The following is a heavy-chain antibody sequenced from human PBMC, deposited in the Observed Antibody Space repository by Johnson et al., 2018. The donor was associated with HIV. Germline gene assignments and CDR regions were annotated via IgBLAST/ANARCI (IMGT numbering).Heavy chain of an antibody. D-gene: IGHD6-6*01. J-gene: IGHJ3*02. CDR1: GFTISTFW. V-gene: IGHV3-74*02. Sequence: VLLVESGGGLVKPGGSLRLSCEVSGFTISTFWMHWVRQVPGKGLMLVSRISGDGSSSSYADSVKGRFTISRDNAKNTLYLQLNSLRVEDTAIYYCARAQLLADDAFNNWGQGTMVTVSS. CDR2: ISGDGSSS. CDR3: ARAQLLADDAFNN.